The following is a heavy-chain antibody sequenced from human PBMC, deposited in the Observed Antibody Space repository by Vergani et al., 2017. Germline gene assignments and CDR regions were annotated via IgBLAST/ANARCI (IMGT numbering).Heavy chain of an antibody. V-gene: IGHV3-48*03. Sequence: EVQLVESGGGLVQPGGSLRLSCVASGLSFSSYEMNWVRQTPGKGLEWVSYLSNSGSSTYYADSVKGRFAISRDNAKNSVHLQMNSLRAEDTALYYCAKDRFRQQQLLIDYWGQGTLVTVSS. D-gene: IGHD6-13*01. CDR3: AKDRFRQQQLLIDY. CDR2: LSNSGSST. CDR1: GLSFSSYE. J-gene: IGHJ4*02.